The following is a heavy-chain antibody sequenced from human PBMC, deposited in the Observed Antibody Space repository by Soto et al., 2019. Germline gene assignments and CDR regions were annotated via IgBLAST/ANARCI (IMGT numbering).Heavy chain of an antibody. Sequence: GGSLRLSCAASGSTFSSYAMSWVRQAPGKGLEWVSAISGSGGSTYYADSVKGRFTISRDNSKNTLYLQMNSLRAEDTAVYYCAKAHYDFWSGYYLGYDFDYWGQGTLVTVYS. CDR3: AKAHYDFWSGYYLGYDFDY. J-gene: IGHJ4*02. CDR1: GSTFSSYA. D-gene: IGHD3-3*01. V-gene: IGHV3-23*01. CDR2: ISGSGGST.